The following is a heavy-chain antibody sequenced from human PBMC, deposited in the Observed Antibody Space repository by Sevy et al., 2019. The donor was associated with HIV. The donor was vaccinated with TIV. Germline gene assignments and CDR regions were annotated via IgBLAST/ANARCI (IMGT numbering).Heavy chain of an antibody. J-gene: IGHJ4*01. CDR2: LNWDSGSV. CDR3: AKDIGATGIAVVAN. Sequence: GGCLRLSCAASGFTFDDFAMHWVRQVPGKGLEWVSGLNWDSGSVAYADSVKGRFTISRDNAKNALFLQMNSLRAEDTALYYCAKDIGATGIAVVANWGHGIQVTVSS. CDR1: GFTFDDFA. V-gene: IGHV3-9*01. D-gene: IGHD6-19*01.